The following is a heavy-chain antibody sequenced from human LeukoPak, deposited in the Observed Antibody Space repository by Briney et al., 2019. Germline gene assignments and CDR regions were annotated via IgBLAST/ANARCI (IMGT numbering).Heavy chain of an antibody. CDR3: ARAISGGSPITASDY. CDR2: INPNSDFT. CDR1: GYTFTGYY. D-gene: IGHD2-15*01. V-gene: IGHV1-2*02. Sequence: GASVKVSCKASGYTFTGYYMHWVRQAPGQGLEWMGWINPNSDFTNFAQNFQGRVTMTSDTSISTAYMELSRLRSDDTAVYYCARAISGGSPITASDYWGQGTLVTVPS. J-gene: IGHJ4*02.